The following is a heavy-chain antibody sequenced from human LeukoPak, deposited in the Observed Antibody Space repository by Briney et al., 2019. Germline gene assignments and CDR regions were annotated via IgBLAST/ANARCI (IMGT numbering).Heavy chain of an antibody. Sequence: SETLSLTCAVYGGSFSGYYWSWIRQPPGKGLEWIREINHSGSTNYNPSLKSRVTISVDTSKNQFSLKLSSVTAADTAVYYCARGGGSNWFDPWGQGTLVTVSS. V-gene: IGHV4-34*01. CDR3: ARGGGSNWFDP. D-gene: IGHD3-16*01. CDR2: INHSGST. J-gene: IGHJ5*02. CDR1: GGSFSGYY.